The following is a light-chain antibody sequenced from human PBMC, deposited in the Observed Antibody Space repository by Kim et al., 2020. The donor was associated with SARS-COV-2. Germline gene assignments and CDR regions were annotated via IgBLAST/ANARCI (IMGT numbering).Light chain of an antibody. CDR3: HMYSNAPCT. Sequence: DIQMTQSPSSLSASVGDRVIITCRASQGISNYLAWYQHKPGKVPKLLIFAASTVHSGVPSRFSGGGSGTDFTLTISSLQPEDVATYCYHMYSNAPCTFGQGTKVEIK. CDR1: QGISNY. CDR2: AAS. J-gene: IGKJ1*01. V-gene: IGKV1-27*01.